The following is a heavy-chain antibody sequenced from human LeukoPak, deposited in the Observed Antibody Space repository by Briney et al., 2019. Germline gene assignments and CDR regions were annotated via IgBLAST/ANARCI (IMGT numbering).Heavy chain of an antibody. CDR3: ARDRDDAFDI. J-gene: IGHJ3*02. CDR2: INWNGGST. CDR1: GFTFDDYA. V-gene: IGHV3-20*04. Sequence: GRSLRLSCAASGFTFDDYAMHWVRQAPGKGLEWVSGINWNGGSTGYADSVKGRFTISRDNAKNTLYLQMNSLRAEDTAVYYCARDRDDAFDIWGQGTMVTVSS.